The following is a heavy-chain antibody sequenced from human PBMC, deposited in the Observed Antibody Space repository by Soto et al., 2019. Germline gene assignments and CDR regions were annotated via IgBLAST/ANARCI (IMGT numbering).Heavy chain of an antibody. CDR2: INHSGST. CDR1: GGTFSGYY. CDR3: ARVAGYCSGGSCYSVFSYYYGMDV. J-gene: IGHJ6*02. V-gene: IGHV4-34*01. D-gene: IGHD2-15*01. Sequence: LSLTCAVYGGTFSGYYWGGLRQPPWKGLEWTGAINHSGSTNYNPSLTSRVTISVDTSKNQFSLKLSSVTAADTAVYYCARVAGYCSGGSCYSVFSYYYGMDVWGQGTTVTVSS.